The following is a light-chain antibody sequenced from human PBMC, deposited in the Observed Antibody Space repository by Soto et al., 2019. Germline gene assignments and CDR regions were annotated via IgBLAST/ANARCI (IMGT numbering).Light chain of an antibody. CDR2: DDT. CDR1: NIRSKS. V-gene: IGLV3-21*02. Sequence: SYELTQPPSVSVAPGQTARVTCGGDNIRSKSVHWYQQKPGQAPVLVVYDDTDRPSGIPERFSGSHSANTATLTISRVEAGDEADYYCQLWDYSSDHRGVFGPGTKLTVL. J-gene: IGLJ1*01. CDR3: QLWDYSSDHRGV.